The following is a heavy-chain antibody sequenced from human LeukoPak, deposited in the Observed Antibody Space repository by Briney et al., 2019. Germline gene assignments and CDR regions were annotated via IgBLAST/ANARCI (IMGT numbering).Heavy chain of an antibody. J-gene: IGHJ5*02. Sequence: GGSLRLSCAASGFTFSSYAMHWVRQAPGKGLEWVAVISYDGSNKYYADSVKGRFTISRDNSKNMLYLQMNSLRAEDTAVYYCARDREVVAATFWFDPWGQGTLVTVSS. CDR3: ARDREVVAATFWFDP. CDR1: GFTFSSYA. CDR2: ISYDGSNK. V-gene: IGHV3-30-3*01. D-gene: IGHD2-15*01.